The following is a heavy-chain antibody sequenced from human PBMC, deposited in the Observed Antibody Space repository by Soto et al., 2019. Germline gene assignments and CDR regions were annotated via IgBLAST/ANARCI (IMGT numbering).Heavy chain of an antibody. V-gene: IGHV4-59*10. J-gene: IGHJ4*02. D-gene: IGHD4-17*01. Sequence: PSETLSLTCAVYGGSISSHYWIWIRQSAGKGLEWIGSTYISGSTNYNPSLKSRVTMSVDTSKNQFSLSLISVTAADTAVYYCASVLIDYGEYSFDYWGQGILVTVSS. CDR2: TYISGST. CDR3: ASVLIDYGEYSFDY. CDR1: GGSISSHY.